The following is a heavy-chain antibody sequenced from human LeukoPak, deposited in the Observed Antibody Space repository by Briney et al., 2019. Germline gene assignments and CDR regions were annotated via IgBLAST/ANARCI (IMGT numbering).Heavy chain of an antibody. D-gene: IGHD3-22*01. CDR1: GFTFSTSG. V-gene: IGHV3-33*01. CDR2: IWYDGSNK. Sequence: GGSLRLSCAASGFTFSTSGMHWVRQAPGKGLEWVAVIWYDGSNKHYAESVKGRFSISRDNSRSNLYLQMNSLRAEDTAVYYCARARGVSTGYRPIDYWGQGTLVTVSS. J-gene: IGHJ4*02. CDR3: ARARGVSTGYRPIDY.